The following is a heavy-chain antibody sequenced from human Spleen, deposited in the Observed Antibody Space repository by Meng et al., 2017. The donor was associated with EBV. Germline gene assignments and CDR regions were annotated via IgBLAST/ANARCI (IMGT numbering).Heavy chain of an antibody. CDR3: ARGGTGYDYAFEY. D-gene: IGHD5-12*01. Sequence: VQMVQSGAVGKKPGTSVKVPCKASGYTFADYYPHWVRQAPGQGLEWMGRIIPKSGVTNYAQKFQGRVTMTRDTSINTAYMEVSSLRSDDTAVYYCARGGTGYDYAFEYWGQGSLVTVSS. CDR1: GYTFADYY. V-gene: IGHV1-2*06. J-gene: IGHJ4*02. CDR2: IIPKSGVT.